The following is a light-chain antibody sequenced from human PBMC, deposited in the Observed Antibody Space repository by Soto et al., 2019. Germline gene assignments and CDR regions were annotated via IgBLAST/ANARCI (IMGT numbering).Light chain of an antibody. CDR1: ISDVGGYNY. Sequence: QSALTQPPSASGSPGQSVAISCTGTISDVGGYNYVSWYQQHPGKAPKLMIYEVNKRPSGVPDRFSGSKSGNTASLTVSGLQAEDEADYYCSSYAGSSNVFGTGTKLTVL. J-gene: IGLJ1*01. CDR3: SSYAGSSNV. V-gene: IGLV2-8*01. CDR2: EVN.